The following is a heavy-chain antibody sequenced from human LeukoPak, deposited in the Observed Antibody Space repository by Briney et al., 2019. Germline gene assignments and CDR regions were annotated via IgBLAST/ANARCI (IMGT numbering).Heavy chain of an antibody. V-gene: IGHV4-39*01. CDR3: ARLSIVGATSSYYMDV. J-gene: IGHJ6*03. D-gene: IGHD1-26*01. Sequence: PSETLSLTCSVSGDSFSSSSYYWGWIRQPPGKGLEWIGSINYSGTTYYNPSLKSQVTISVDTSKNQYSLKLSSVTVADAAVSYCARLSIVGATSSYYMDVWGKGTPVTVPS. CDR2: INYSGTT. CDR1: GDSFSSSSYY.